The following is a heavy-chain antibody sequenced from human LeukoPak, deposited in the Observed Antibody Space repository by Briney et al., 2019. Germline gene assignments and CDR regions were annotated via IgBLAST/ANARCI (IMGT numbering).Heavy chain of an antibody. V-gene: IGHV3-48*01. Sequence: GGSLRLSCAASGLTISSYSMNWVRQAPGKGLQWVSYISSSSSTIYYADSVKGRFTISRDNAKNSLYLQMNSLRAEDTAVYYCARNDYGSGSYITLFDYWGQGTLVTVSS. J-gene: IGHJ4*02. CDR1: GLTISSYS. CDR2: ISSSSSTI. D-gene: IGHD3-10*01. CDR3: ARNDYGSGSYITLFDY.